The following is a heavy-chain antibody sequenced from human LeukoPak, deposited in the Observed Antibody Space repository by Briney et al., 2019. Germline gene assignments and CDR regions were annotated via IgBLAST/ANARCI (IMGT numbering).Heavy chain of an antibody. CDR2: ISAYNGNT. CDR1: GYTFTSYG. Sequence: ASVKVSCKASGYTFTSYGISWVRRAPGQGLEWMGWISAYNGNTNYAQKLQGRVTMTTDTSTSTAYMELRSLRSDDTAVYYCARDWAGYSSSWYFVYYYYGMDVWGQGTTVTVSS. D-gene: IGHD6-13*01. J-gene: IGHJ6*02. V-gene: IGHV1-18*01. CDR3: ARDWAGYSSSWYFVYYYYGMDV.